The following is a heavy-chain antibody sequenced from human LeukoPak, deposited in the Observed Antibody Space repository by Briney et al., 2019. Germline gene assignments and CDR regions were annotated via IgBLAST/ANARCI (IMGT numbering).Heavy chain of an antibody. CDR1: GFTFDDYA. CDR3: AKGIYGGQMARPVDY. CDR2: ISWHSDTI. J-gene: IGHJ4*02. V-gene: IGHV3-9*01. Sequence: GGSLRLSCAASGFTFDDYAMHWVRQAPGKGLEWVSGISWHSDTIGYADSVKGRFTISRDNAKNSLYLQMNSLRAEDTALYYCAKGIYGGQMARPVDYWGQRTLVTVSS. D-gene: IGHD4-23*01.